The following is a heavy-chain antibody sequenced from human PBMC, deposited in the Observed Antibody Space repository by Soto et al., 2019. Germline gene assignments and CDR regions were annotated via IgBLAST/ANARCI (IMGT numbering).Heavy chain of an antibody. V-gene: IGHV4-30-4*01. Sequence: QVQLQESGPGLVKPSQTLSLTCTVSGGSINSGDYHWTWIRQFPGKGLEWIGGIYYSASTYYNPALVSRITISLDTSKNQFSLKLTSGTAADTAVYYCARDSRTPSGGMDVWGQGTTVTVSS. CDR3: ARDSRTPSGGMDV. CDR2: IYYSAST. J-gene: IGHJ6*02. CDR1: GGSINSGDYH.